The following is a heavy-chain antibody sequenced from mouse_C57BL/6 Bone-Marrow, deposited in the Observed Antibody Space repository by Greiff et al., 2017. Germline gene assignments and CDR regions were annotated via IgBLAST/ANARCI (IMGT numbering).Heavy chain of an antibody. CDR1: GFSLTSYG. D-gene: IGHD1-1*01. V-gene: IGHV2-3*01. CDR3: AKKGVITTVVAHWYFDV. CDR2: IWGDGST. Sequence: VQGVESGPGLVAPSQSLSITCTVSGFSLTSYGVSWVRQPPGKGLEWLGVIWGDGSTNYHSALISRLSSSKDNSKSQVFLKLNRLQTDDTATYYCAKKGVITTVVAHWYFDVWGTGTTVTVSS. J-gene: IGHJ1*03.